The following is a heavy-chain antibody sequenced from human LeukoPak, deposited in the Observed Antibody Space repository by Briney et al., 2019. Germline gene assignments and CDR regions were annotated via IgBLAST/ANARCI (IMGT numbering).Heavy chain of an antibody. Sequence: GGSLRLSCAASGFTFEDYTMHWVRQAPGKGLDWVSLISWDGGSTYYADSVKGRFTISRDNSKNTLYLQMNSLRAEDTAVYYCAKDSWFYYDSSGRGYFDYWGQGTLVTVSS. CDR2: ISWDGGST. V-gene: IGHV3-43*01. J-gene: IGHJ4*02. CDR1: GFTFEDYT. D-gene: IGHD3-22*01. CDR3: AKDSWFYYDSSGRGYFDY.